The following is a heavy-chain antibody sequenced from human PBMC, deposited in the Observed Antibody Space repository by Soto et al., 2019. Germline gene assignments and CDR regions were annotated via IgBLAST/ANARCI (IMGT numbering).Heavy chain of an antibody. V-gene: IGHV3-23*01. CDR2: ISGSGGST. CDR3: ANSPQGAFDI. Sequence: HPGGSLRLSCAASGFSFDDNGMSWVRQAPGKGLEWVSAISGSGGSTYYGDSVKGRFTISRDNSKSTLYLQMNSLRAEDTAVYYCANSPQGAFDIWGQGTMVTVSS. J-gene: IGHJ3*02. CDR1: GFSFDDNG.